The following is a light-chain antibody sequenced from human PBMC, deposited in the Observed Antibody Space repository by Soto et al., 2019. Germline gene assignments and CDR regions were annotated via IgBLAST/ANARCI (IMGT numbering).Light chain of an antibody. J-gene: IGKJ4*01. CDR2: DAS. CDR1: QSVSSY. V-gene: IGKV3-11*01. CDR3: QQRSNWPT. Sequence: EIVLTQSPATLSLSPGERATLPCRASQSVSSYLAWYQQKPGQAPRLLIYDASNRATGIPARFSGSGSGTDFTLTISSLEPEDFVVYYCQQRSNWPTFGGGTKVDIK.